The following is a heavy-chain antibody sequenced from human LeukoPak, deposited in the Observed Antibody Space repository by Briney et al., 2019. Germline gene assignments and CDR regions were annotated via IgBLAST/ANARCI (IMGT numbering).Heavy chain of an antibody. CDR3: ARDRGYYYYYGMDV. CDR1: GYTFTSYG. J-gene: IGHJ6*02. V-gene: IGHV1-18*01. D-gene: IGHD3-10*01. Sequence: ASVKVSCKASGYTFTSYGISWVRQAPGQGPEWMGWISAYNGNTNYAQKLQGRVTMTTDTSTSTAYMELRSLRSDDTAVYYCARDRGYYYYYGMDVWGQGTTVTVSS. CDR2: ISAYNGNT.